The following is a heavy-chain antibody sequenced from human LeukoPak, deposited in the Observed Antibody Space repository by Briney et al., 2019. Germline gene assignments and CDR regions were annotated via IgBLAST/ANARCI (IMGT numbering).Heavy chain of an antibody. D-gene: IGHD3-16*02. J-gene: IGHJ5*02. CDR1: GFTFSGYS. Sequence: PGGSLGLSCAASGFTFSGYSMNWVRQAPGKGLEWVSSISSSSSYIYYAGSVKGRFTISRDNAKNSLYLQMNSLRAEDTAVYYCARDGYVWGSYRYGGSWFDPWGQGTLVTVSS. CDR2: ISSSSSYI. V-gene: IGHV3-21*01. CDR3: ARDGYVWGSYRYGGSWFDP.